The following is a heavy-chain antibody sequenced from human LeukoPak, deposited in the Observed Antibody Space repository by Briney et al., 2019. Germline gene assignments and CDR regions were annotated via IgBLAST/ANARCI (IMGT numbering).Heavy chain of an antibody. CDR1: GGTFSSYA. V-gene: IGHV1-69*05. CDR2: IIPIFGTA. J-gene: IGHJ4*02. CDR3: ASSLVGATSDGGLFY. D-gene: IGHD1-26*01. Sequence: SVKVSCKASGGTFSSYAISWVRQAPGQGLEWMGRIIPIFGTANYAQKFQGRVTITTDEPTSTAYMELSSLRSEDTAVYYCASSLVGATSDGGLFYWGQGTLVTVSS.